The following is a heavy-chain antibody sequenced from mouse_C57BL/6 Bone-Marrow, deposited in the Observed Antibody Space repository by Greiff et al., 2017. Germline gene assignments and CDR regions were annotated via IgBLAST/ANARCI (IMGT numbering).Heavy chain of an antibody. V-gene: IGHV1-61*01. Sequence: QVQLQQPGAELVRPGSSVKLSCKASGYTFTSYWMDWVKQRPGQGLEWIGNIYPSDSETHYNQKFKDKATLTVDKSSSTAYMQLSSLTSEDSAVYYCARRGYHYGFDYWGQGTTLTVSS. J-gene: IGHJ2*01. D-gene: IGHD1-1*01. CDR3: ARRGYHYGFDY. CDR2: IYPSDSET. CDR1: GYTFTSYW.